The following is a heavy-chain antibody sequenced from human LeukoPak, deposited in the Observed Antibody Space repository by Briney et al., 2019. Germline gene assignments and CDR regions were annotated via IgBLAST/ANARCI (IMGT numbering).Heavy chain of an antibody. D-gene: IGHD2-2*02. CDR2: ISFDGSTS. CDR3: TKGLYCPSAGCYTRQTEFDY. V-gene: IGHV3-30*18. J-gene: IGHJ4*02. Sequence: GGSLRLSCAASGFTFSHYGMHWVRQAPGKGLEWVAVISFDGSTSYYADSVKGRFTTSRDNSQNTLFLQMSSLRADDTAVYYCTKGLYCPSAGCYTRQTEFDYWGQGTLVTVSS. CDR1: GFTFSHYG.